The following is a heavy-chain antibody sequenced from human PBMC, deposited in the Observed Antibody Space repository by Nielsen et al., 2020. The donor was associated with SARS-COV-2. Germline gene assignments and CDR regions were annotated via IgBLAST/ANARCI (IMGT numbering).Heavy chain of an antibody. D-gene: IGHD6-19*01. V-gene: IGHV4-59*01. J-gene: IGHJ4*02. CDR1: GGSISSYC. Sequence: SETLSLTCAVSGGSISSYCWSWIRQPPGKGLEWIGYIYYSGSTNYNPSLKSRVTISVDTSKNQFSLKLSSVTAADTAVYYCARIGVAVAEDYWGQGTLVTVSS. CDR2: IYYSGST. CDR3: ARIGVAVAEDY.